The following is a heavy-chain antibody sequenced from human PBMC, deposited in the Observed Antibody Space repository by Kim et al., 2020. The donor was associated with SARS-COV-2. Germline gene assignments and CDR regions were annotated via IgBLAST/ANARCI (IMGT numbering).Heavy chain of an antibody. D-gene: IGHD3-22*01. CDR2: ISYDGSNK. V-gene: IGHV3-30*18. CDR1: GFTFSTYG. Sequence: GGSLRLSCEASGFTFSTYGMHWVRQAPGKGLEWVADISYDGSNKYYADSVKGRFTISRENSKNTLYLQMNRLRAEDTAVYYCAKQGGITMRVGHFDHWGQGTLVTVSS. J-gene: IGHJ4*02. CDR3: AKQGGITMRVGHFDH.